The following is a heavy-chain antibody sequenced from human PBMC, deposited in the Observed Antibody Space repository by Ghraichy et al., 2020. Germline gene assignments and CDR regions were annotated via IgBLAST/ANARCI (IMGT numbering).Heavy chain of an antibody. CDR2: IIPICGTA. Sequence: SVKVSCKASGCTFSSYAISWVRQATGQGLEWMGGIIPICGTANYAQKFQGRVTITADDSTSTAYMELSSLRSEDTAVYYCAGRFLEWFGMDVWGQGTTVTVSS. CDR1: GCTFSSYA. V-gene: IGHV1-69*13. J-gene: IGHJ6*02. CDR3: AGRFLEWFGMDV. D-gene: IGHD3-3*01.